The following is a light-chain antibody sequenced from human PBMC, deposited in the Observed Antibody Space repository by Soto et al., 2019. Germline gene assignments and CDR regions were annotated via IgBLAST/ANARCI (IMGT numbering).Light chain of an antibody. CDR3: QQYYSTPTWT. CDR1: QSVLYSSNNKNY. V-gene: IGKV4-1*01. CDR2: WAS. J-gene: IGKJ1*01. Sequence: DIVMTQSPDSLAVSLGERATINCKSSQSVLYSSNNKNYLAWYQQKPGQPPKLLIYWASTRESGVPDRFSGSGSGTDFTLTISSLQAEDVAVYYCQQYYSTPTWTIGQGTKVDMK.